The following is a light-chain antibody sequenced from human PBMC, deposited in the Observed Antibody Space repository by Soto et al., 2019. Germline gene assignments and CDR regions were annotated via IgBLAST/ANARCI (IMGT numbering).Light chain of an antibody. CDR1: SSNIGNNA. Sequence: QSVLTQPPSVSEAPRQRVTISCSGSSSNIGNNAVSWYQHLPGKAPKLLIYYDDVLPSGVSDRFSGSKSGTSASLAISGLQSEDEADYYCETWDDSLNGHVFGTGTQLTVL. V-gene: IGLV1-36*01. CDR2: YDD. CDR3: ETWDDSLNGHV. J-gene: IGLJ1*01.